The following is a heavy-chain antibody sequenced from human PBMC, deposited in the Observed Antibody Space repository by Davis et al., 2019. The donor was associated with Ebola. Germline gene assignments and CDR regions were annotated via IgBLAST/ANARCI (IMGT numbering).Heavy chain of an antibody. CDR2: IIPIFGTA. V-gene: IGHV1-69*13. J-gene: IGHJ6*04. D-gene: IGHD6-13*01. CDR3: ARELTAAAGNYYYYYGMDV. CDR1: GYTFTSYG. Sequence: SVKVSCKASGYTFTSYGISWVRQAPGQGLEWMGGIIPIFGTANYAQKFQGRVTITADESTSTAYMELSSLRSEDTAVYYCARELTAAAGNYYYYYGMDVWGKGTTVTVSS.